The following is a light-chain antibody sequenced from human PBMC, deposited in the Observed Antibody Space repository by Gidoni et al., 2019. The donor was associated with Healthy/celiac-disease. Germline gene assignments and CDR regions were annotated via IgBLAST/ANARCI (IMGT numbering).Light chain of an antibody. Sequence: QSALPQPASVSGSPGPSITISCTGTSSDVGSYNLVSWYQQHPGKAPKLMIYEGSKRPSGFSNRFSGSKSGNTASLTISGLQAEDEADYYCCSYAGSSTLVVFGGGTKLTVL. CDR3: CSYAGSSTLVV. CDR1: SSDVGSYNL. CDR2: EGS. J-gene: IGLJ2*01. V-gene: IGLV2-23*01.